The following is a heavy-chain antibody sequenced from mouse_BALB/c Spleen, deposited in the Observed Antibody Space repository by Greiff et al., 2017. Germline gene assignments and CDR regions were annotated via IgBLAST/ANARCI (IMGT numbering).Heavy chain of an antibody. J-gene: IGHJ4*01. CDR1: GYSITSGYY. V-gene: IGHV3-6*02. Sequence: VQLKQSGPGLVKPSQSLSLTCSVTGYSITSGYYWNWIRQFPGNKLEWMGYISYDGSNNYNPSLKNRISITRDTSKNQFFLKLNSVTTEDTATYYCARATMITYYAMDYWGQGTSVTVSA. D-gene: IGHD2-4*01. CDR2: ISYDGSN. CDR3: ARATMITYYAMDY.